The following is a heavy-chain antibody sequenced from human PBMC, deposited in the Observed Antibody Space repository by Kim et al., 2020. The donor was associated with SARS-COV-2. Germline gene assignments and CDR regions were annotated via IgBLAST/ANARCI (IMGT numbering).Heavy chain of an antibody. CDR2: T. J-gene: IGHJ4*02. CDR3: VRVAAAAQFYY. Sequence: TTYHPALNSRVTISVDTSQNQFSLKLCSVTAADTAVYYCVRVAAAAQFYYWGQGTLVTVSS. D-gene: IGHD6-13*01. V-gene: IGHV4-34*13.